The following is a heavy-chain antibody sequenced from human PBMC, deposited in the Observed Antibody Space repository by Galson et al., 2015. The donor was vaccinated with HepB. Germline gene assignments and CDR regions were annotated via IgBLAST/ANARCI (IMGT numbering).Heavy chain of an antibody. D-gene: IGHD3-22*01. V-gene: IGHV1-69*02. Sequence: SVKVSCKASGGAFSSYTISWVRQAPGQGLEWMGRIIPILGIANYAQKFQGRVTITADKSTSTAYMELSSLRSEDTAVYYCARPRYYDSSGYESAFDIWGQGTMVTVSS. CDR1: GGAFSSYT. CDR2: IIPILGIA. J-gene: IGHJ3*02. CDR3: ARPRYYDSSGYESAFDI.